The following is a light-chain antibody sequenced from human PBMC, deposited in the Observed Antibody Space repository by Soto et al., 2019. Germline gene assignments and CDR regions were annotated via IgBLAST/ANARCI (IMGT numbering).Light chain of an antibody. V-gene: IGLV1-40*01. CDR3: QSYDSSLSGWV. Sequence: QSVLTQPPSVSEAPGQRVTISCTGSSSNIGAGYDVHWYQQLPGAAPKLLIYGNSNRPSGVPDRFSGSKSGTSASLAITGLQAEDEADYNCQSYDSSLSGWVFGGGTQLTVL. CDR2: GNS. J-gene: IGLJ3*02. CDR1: SSNIGAGYD.